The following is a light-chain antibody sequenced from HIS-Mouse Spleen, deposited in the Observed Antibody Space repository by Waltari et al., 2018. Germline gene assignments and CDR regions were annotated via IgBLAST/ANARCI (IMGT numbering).Light chain of an antibody. J-gene: IGKJ2*01. V-gene: IGKV4-1*01. CDR2: WAS. Sequence: IVMTQSPDSLAVSLGERANITCKSSQSVLYSSNNKSYLAWYQQKPGQPPKLLIYWASTRESGVPDRFSGSGSGTDFTLTISSLQAEDVAVYYCQQYYSTPRTFGQGTKLEIK. CDR3: QQYYSTPRT. CDR1: QSVLYSSNNKSY.